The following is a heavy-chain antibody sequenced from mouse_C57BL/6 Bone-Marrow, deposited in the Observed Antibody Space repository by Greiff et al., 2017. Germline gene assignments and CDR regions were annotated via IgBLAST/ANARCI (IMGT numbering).Heavy chain of an antibody. D-gene: IGHD1-1*01. Sequence: DVKLVESGAELVRPGASVKLSCTASGFNIKDDYMHWVKQRPEQGLEWIGWIDPENGDTEYASKFQGKATITADTSSNTAYLQLSSLTSEDTAVYYCSLITTAGNYWGQGTTLTVSS. J-gene: IGHJ2*01. CDR2: IDPENGDT. CDR3: SLITTAGNY. CDR1: GFNIKDDY. V-gene: IGHV14-4*01.